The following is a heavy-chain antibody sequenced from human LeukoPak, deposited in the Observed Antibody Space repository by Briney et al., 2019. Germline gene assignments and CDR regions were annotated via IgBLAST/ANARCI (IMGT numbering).Heavy chain of an antibody. Sequence: GGSLRLSCAASGFTFSSYSMNWVRQAPGKGLEWVSSISSSSSYIYYADSVKGRFTISRDNSKNTLYLQMNSLRAEDTAVYYCAKDQSGYYARDAFDIWGQGTMVTVSS. J-gene: IGHJ3*02. CDR2: ISSSSSYI. V-gene: IGHV3-21*04. CDR3: AKDQSGYYARDAFDI. CDR1: GFTFSSYS. D-gene: IGHD3-3*01.